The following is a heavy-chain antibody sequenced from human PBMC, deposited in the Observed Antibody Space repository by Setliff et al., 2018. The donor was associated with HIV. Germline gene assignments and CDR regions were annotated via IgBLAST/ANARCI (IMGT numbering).Heavy chain of an antibody. Sequence: SETLSLTFTVSGDSISSYYWNWIRQPPGKALEWIGYIYYGSTHYNPSFEGRVTISVDTSKNQFSLKLRSVTAADTAMYYCARRRCSAASCPDNSWNWLDPWGQGTLVTVSS. CDR2: IYYGST. D-gene: IGHD2-15*01. V-gene: IGHV4-59*08. CDR3: ARRRCSAASCPDNSWNWLDP. J-gene: IGHJ5*02. CDR1: GDSISSYY.